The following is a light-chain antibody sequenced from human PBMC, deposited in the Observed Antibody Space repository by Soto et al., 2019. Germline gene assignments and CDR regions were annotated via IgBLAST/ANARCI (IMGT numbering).Light chain of an antibody. Sequence: DIQMTQSPSSLSASVGDRVTITCQASQAIRNYLNWYQQRPGTAPKLLIYGGSTLETGVPSRFSGRGSAADFTLTISSMQTADTANYYCQQYDTIPPTFGGGTKVDI. CDR1: QAIRNY. J-gene: IGKJ4*01. CDR2: GGS. CDR3: QQYDTIPPT. V-gene: IGKV1-33*01.